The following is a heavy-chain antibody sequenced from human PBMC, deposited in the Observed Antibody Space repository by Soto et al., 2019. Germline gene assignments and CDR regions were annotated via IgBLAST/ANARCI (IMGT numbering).Heavy chain of an antibody. V-gene: IGHV3-30*18. D-gene: IGHD6-6*01. Sequence: GGSLRLSCAASGFTFSSYGMHWVRQAPGKGLEWVAVISYDGSNKYYADSVKGRFTISRDNSKNTLYLQMNSLRAEDTAVYYCAKEGYSSSSLLSWGQGTRGTVSS. CDR3: AKEGYSSSSLLS. J-gene: IGHJ4*02. CDR1: GFTFSSYG. CDR2: ISYDGSNK.